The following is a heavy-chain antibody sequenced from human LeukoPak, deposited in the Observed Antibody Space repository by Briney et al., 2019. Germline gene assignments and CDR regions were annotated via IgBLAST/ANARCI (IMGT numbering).Heavy chain of an antibody. V-gene: IGHV1-18*01. J-gene: IGHJ3*02. CDR2: ISAYNGNT. CDR1: GYTFTSYG. Sequence: ASVKVSCKASGYTFTSYGISWVRQAPGQGLEWMGWISAYNGNTNYAQKLQGRVTMTTDTSTSTAYMELRSLRSDDTAVCYCARILEPGSAFDAFDIWGQGTMVTVSS. D-gene: IGHD3-10*01. CDR3: ARILEPGSAFDAFDI.